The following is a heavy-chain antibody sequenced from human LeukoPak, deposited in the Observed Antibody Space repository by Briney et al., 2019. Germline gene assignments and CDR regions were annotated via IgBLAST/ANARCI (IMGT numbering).Heavy chain of an antibody. CDR3: ARGSIAAQYDAFDI. J-gene: IGHJ3*02. Sequence: ASVKVSCKASGGTFSSYAISWVRQAPGQGLEWMGGIIPIFGTANYAQKFQGRVTITADESTSTAYMELSSLRSEDTAVYYCARGSIAAQYDAFDIWGQGTMVTVSS. V-gene: IGHV1-69*01. CDR1: GGTFSSYA. D-gene: IGHD6-6*01. CDR2: IIPIFGTA.